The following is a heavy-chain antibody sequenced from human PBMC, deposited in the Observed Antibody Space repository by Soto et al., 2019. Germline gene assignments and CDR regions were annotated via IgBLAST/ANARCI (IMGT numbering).Heavy chain of an antibody. J-gene: IGHJ4*02. CDR2: IYYSGST. Sequence: SETLSLTCTVSGGSISSGDYYWSWIRQPPGKGLEWIGYIYYSGSTYYNPSLKSRLTISVDTSKNQFSLRLSSVTAADTAVYYCASSRYGYIFYDYWGQGTLVTSPQ. CDR3: ASSRYGYIFYDY. V-gene: IGHV4-30-4*01. D-gene: IGHD5-18*01. CDR1: GGSISSGDYY.